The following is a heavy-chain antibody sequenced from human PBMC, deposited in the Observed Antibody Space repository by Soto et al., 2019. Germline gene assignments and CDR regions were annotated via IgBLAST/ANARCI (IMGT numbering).Heavy chain of an antibody. CDR2: IYPGDSDT. CDR3: ARHRGSPGSYFGMDV. V-gene: IGHV5-51*01. D-gene: IGHD5-12*01. Sequence: GESLTLSCNGSGYRFTLYLINWVRQLPGKGLEWVGVIYPGDSDTRYSPSFQGQVTISADKSINTAYLQWRSLKASDTAVYYCARHRGSPGSYFGMDVWGQGTTVTVSS. J-gene: IGHJ6*02. CDR1: GYRFTLYL.